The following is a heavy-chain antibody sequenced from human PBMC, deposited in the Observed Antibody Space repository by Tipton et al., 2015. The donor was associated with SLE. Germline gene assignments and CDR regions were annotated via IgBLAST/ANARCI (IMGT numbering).Heavy chain of an antibody. D-gene: IGHD1-26*01. CDR2: IYYSGSN. V-gene: IGHV4-28*01. CDR1: DYSISSSNW. CDR3: VRNLGSGSSVLGAFDI. J-gene: IGHJ3*02. Sequence: TLSLTCAVSDYSISSSNWWGWIRQPPGKGLEWIGYIYYSGSNYYNPSLKSRVTMSVDTSKNQFSLKLSSVTAVDTAVYYCVRNLGSGSSVLGAFDIWGKGTMVTVSS.